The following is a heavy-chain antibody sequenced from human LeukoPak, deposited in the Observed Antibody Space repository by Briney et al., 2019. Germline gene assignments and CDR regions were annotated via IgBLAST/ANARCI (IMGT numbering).Heavy chain of an antibody. CDR1: GFTFSSYE. V-gene: IGHV3-48*03. CDR3: ARIGGYYDSRGYYAVPFDY. Sequence: RGSLRLSCAASGFTFSSYEMSWVRQAPGKGLEWVSYITSSGGTIKNADSVKGRFTISRDNAKNSLYLQMNSLRAEDTAIYYCARIGGYYDSRGYYAVPFDYWGQGTLVTVSS. D-gene: IGHD3-22*01. CDR2: ITSSGGTI. J-gene: IGHJ4*02.